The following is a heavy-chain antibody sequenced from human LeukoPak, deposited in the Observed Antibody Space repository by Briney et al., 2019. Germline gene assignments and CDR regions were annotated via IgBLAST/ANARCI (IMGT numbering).Heavy chain of an antibody. V-gene: IGHV4-61*02. CDR3: ARGNSSSWSDPNDY. Sequence: PSETLSLSCTVSGGSISSGSYYWSWIRQPAGKGLEWIGRIYTSGSTNYNPSLKSRVTISVDTSKNQFSLKLSSVTAADTAVYYCARGNSSSWSDPNDYWGQGTLVTVSS. CDR2: IYTSGST. D-gene: IGHD6-13*01. J-gene: IGHJ4*02. CDR1: GGSISSGSYY.